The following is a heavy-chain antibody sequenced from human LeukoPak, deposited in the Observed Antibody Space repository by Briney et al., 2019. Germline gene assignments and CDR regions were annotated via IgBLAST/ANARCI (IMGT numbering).Heavy chain of an antibody. J-gene: IGHJ4*02. CDR2: IYYSGST. D-gene: IGHD1-14*01. Sequence: GSLRLSCAASGFTFSSYSMNWVRQPPGKGLEWIGSIYYSGSTYYKPSLKSRVTISVDTSKNQFSLKLSSVTAADTAVYYCARDITGSFDYWGQGNLVTVSS. CDR1: GFTFSSYS. V-gene: IGHV4-39*07. CDR3: ARDITGSFDY.